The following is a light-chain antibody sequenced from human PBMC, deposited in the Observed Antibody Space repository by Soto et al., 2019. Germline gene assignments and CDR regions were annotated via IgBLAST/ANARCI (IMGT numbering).Light chain of an antibody. CDR3: QQRYSWLRV. J-gene: IGKJ1*01. CDR2: GAS. CDR1: QGLNRN. V-gene: IGKV3-15*01. Sequence: ETVLTQSPATLSVSPGETATLSCTTSQGLNRNLAWYQQKLGQAPRVLIYGASTRAAGIPARFSGSGSGTQFILTISSLQSEDFAVYYCQQRYSWLRVFGPGTKVEVK.